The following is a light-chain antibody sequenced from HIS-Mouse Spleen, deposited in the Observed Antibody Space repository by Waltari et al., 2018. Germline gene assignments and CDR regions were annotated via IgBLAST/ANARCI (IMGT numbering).Light chain of an antibody. CDR2: DVS. CDR3: SSYTSSSTLGV. Sequence: QSALTQPASVSGSPGQSITISCTGTSSYVGGYNYVYWYQQHPGKAPKLMIYDVSNRPSGVSNRFSGSKSGNTASLTISGLQAEDEADYYCSSYTSSSTLGVFGGGTKLTVL. V-gene: IGLV2-14*03. J-gene: IGLJ3*02. CDR1: SSYVGGYNY.